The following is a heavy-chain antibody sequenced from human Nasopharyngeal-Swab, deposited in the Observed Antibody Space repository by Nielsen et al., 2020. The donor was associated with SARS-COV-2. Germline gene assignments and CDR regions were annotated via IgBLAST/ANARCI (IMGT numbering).Heavy chain of an antibody. J-gene: IGHJ5*02. CDR3: AKDRDHHYDSSGYPMFDP. CDR2: ISWNSGSI. V-gene: IGHV3-9*01. D-gene: IGHD3-22*01. Sequence: GGSLRLSCAASGFTFDDYAMHWVRQAPGKGLEWVSGISWNSGSIGYADSVKGRFTISRDNAKNSLYLQMNSLRAEDTALYYCAKDRDHHYDSSGYPMFDPWGQGTLVTVSS. CDR1: GFTFDDYA.